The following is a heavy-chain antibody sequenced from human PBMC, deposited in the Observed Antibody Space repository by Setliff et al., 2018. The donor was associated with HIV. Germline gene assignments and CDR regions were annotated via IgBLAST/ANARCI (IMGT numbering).Heavy chain of an antibody. Sequence: ASVKVSCKTSGYTFTSYAMHWVRQAPGQRLEWMGWISAGNGNTKYSQKFQGRVTITRDTSATTVYMELHSLRSEDTAVYYCARDIGTVWRNWFDPWGQGTLVIVSS. V-gene: IGHV1-3*01. CDR1: GYTFTSYA. D-gene: IGHD3-16*02. CDR2: ISAGNGNT. CDR3: ARDIGTVWRNWFDP. J-gene: IGHJ5*02.